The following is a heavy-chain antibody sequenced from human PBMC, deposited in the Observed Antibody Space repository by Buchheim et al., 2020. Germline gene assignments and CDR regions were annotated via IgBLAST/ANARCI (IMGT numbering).Heavy chain of an antibody. CDR1: GYTFTNYY. CDR2: INPDGGST. D-gene: IGHD6-13*01. Sequence: QVQLVQSGAEVKKPGASVKVSCKASGYTFTNYYMHWVRQAPGQGLEWLGMINPDGGSTNYAQKFQGRVTMTRDTSISPVSMELSSLRSEDTAVYSCAREGYSSSWGGYWGQGTL. V-gene: IGHV1-46*01. J-gene: IGHJ4*02. CDR3: AREGYSSSWGGY.